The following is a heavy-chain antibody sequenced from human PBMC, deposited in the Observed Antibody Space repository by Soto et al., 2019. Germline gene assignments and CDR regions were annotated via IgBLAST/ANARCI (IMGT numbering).Heavy chain of an antibody. Sequence: QAQVVQSGDEVKKPGASVKVSCKASGYIFTGYGISWVRQAPGQGLEWMGWISPYNGHTEFAQRLQGRLTLTTDTATTTTFMELSKLRSDDTAVYYCARGGSGYHTGRGFAGTMDVWGQGTTVTVSS. CDR1: GYIFTGYG. CDR2: ISPYNGHT. D-gene: IGHD3-22*01. CDR3: ARGGSGYHTGRGFAGTMDV. V-gene: IGHV1-18*04. J-gene: IGHJ6*02.